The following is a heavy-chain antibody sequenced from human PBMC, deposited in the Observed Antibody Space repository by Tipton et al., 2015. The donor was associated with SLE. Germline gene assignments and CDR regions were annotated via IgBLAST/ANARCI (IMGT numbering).Heavy chain of an antibody. CDR2: ISAYSGNT. Sequence: QVQLVQSGAEVKKPGASVKVSCKASGYTFTTYGITWVRQAPGQGLEWMGWISAYSGNTNYAQKLQGRVTMTTDTSTSTAYMELRSLRSDDTAVYYCARDNALVVAIVRLFDYWGQGTLVTVSS. CDR3: ARDNALVVAIVRLFDY. V-gene: IGHV1-18*01. J-gene: IGHJ4*02. CDR1: GYTFTTYG. D-gene: IGHD2-21*01.